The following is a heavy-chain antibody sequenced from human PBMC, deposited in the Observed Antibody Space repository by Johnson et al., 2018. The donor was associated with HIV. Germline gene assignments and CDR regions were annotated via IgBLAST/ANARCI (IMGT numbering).Heavy chain of an antibody. Sequence: QVQLVESGGGVVQPGRSLRLSCAASGFTFSSYAMHWVRQAPGKGLEWVAVISYDGSNKYYADSVKGRFTISRDNSKNTLYLQMKSLRAEDTAVYYCARDRPGGRWADAFDIWGQGTMVTVSS. J-gene: IGHJ3*02. V-gene: IGHV3-30-3*01. D-gene: IGHD3-16*01. CDR2: ISYDGSNK. CDR1: GFTFSSYA. CDR3: ARDRPGGRWADAFDI.